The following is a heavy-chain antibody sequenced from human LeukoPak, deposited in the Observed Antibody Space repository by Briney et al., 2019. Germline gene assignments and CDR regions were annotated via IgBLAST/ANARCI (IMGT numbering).Heavy chain of an antibody. J-gene: IGHJ4*02. Sequence: AGRSLRLSCAAPGFTFTSYSMNWVRQAPGKGLEWVSYISSSSSTIYYADSVKGGFTISRDNAKNSLYLQMNSLRDEDTAVYYCARGLTVTLALYYWGQGTLVTVSS. D-gene: IGHD4-17*01. CDR3: ARGLTVTLALYY. V-gene: IGHV3-48*02. CDR2: ISSSSSTI. CDR1: GFTFTSYS.